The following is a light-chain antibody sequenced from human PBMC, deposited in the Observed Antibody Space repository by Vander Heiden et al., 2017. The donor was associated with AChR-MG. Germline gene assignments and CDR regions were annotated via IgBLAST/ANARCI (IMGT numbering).Light chain of an antibody. CDR2: DVA. V-gene: IGLV2-14*03. CDR3: SSYVLSSASWI. Sequence: QSALTQPASVSGSPGQSITISCTGASSDFGAYKYVAWYQLHPGKAPKLLIYDVAKWPSGVSTRFSGSRSGNTASLTISALQAEDEADYYGSSYVLSSASWIFGGGTKLTVL. J-gene: IGLJ2*01. CDR1: SSDFGAYKY.